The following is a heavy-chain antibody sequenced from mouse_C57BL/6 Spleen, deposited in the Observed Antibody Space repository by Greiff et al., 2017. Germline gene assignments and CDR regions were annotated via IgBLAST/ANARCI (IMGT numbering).Heavy chain of an antibody. J-gene: IGHJ4*01. CDR2: ISYDGSN. D-gene: IGHD1-1*01. V-gene: IGHV3-6*01. CDR1: GYSITSGYY. Sequence: EVQLQESGPGLVKPSQSLSLTCSVTGYSITSGYYWNWIRQFPGNKLEWMGYISYDGSNNYNPSLKNRISITRDTSKNQFFLKLNSVTTEDTATYYCACTVVAYYYAMDYWGQGTSVTVSS. CDR3: ACTVVAYYYAMDY.